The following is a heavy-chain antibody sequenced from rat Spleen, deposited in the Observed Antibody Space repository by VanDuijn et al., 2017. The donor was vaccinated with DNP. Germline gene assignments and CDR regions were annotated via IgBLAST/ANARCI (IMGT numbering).Heavy chain of an antibody. D-gene: IGHD4-3*01. CDR3: ARWYSSGFCFDY. CDR1: GFTFNNYW. CDR2: ITSSGGST. V-gene: IGHV5-31*01. J-gene: IGHJ2*01. Sequence: EVQLVESGGDLVQPGRSLKLSCVASGFTFNNYWMTWIRQVPGKGLEWIASITSSGGSTYYQDSMKGRFIISRDNAKNTLYLQVSSLRSEDTATYYCARWYSSGFCFDYWGQGVMVTVSS.